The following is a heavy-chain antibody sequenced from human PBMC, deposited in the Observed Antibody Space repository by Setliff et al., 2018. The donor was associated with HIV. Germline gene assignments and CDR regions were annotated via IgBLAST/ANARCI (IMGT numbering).Heavy chain of an antibody. D-gene: IGHD6-13*01. CDR2: ILYGGTT. J-gene: IGHJ1*01. Sequence: SETLSLTCAVSGGSVGSRDYYWGWIRQPPGKGLEWIGNILYGGTTYYNPSLKSRVTISEDTSRNQFSLRLSSVTAADTAIYYCARVPTSSWYVTTQRTKEYFHHWGQGTLVTVSS. CDR1: GGSVGSRDYY. CDR3: ARVPTSSWYVTTQRTKEYFHH. V-gene: IGHV4-39*07.